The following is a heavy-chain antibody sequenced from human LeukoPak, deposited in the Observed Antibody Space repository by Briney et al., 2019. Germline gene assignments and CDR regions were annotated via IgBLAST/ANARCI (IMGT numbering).Heavy chain of an antibody. Sequence: SETLSLTCTVSGGSISSYYWSWIRQPAGKGLEWIGRIYTSGSTNYNPSLKSRVTMSVDTSKNQFSLKLSSVTAADTAVYYCARTLIGYCSGGSCYSNYYYYYGMDVWGQGTTVTVSS. V-gene: IGHV4-4*07. CDR1: GGSISSYY. CDR2: IYTSGST. J-gene: IGHJ6*02. CDR3: ARTLIGYCSGGSCYSNYYYYYGMDV. D-gene: IGHD2-15*01.